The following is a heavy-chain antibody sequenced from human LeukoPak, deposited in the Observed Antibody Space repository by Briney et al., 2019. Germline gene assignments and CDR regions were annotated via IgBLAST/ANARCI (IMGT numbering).Heavy chain of an antibody. Sequence: GGSLRLSCAASGFTFSNYWMHWVRQAPVKGLVWVSRIKGDGSYTNYADSVKGRFTISRDNAKNTLYLQMNSLRAEDTAVYYCARDGDAYNFDYWGQGALVPVSS. CDR1: GFTFSNYW. D-gene: IGHD5-24*01. J-gene: IGHJ4*02. CDR2: IKGDGSYT. V-gene: IGHV3-74*01. CDR3: ARDGDAYNFDY.